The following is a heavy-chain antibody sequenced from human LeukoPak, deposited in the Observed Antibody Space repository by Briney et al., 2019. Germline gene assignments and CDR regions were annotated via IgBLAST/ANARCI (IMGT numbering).Heavy chain of an antibody. CDR3: ARVLLRAALTYWFDT. V-gene: IGHV3-23*01. J-gene: IGHJ5*02. D-gene: IGHD3-10*01. CDR1: GFTFSSYA. Sequence: GGSLRLSCAASGFTFSSYAMSWVRQAPGKGLEWVSTMSGSGGSTYYADSVKGRFTISRDNSKNTLYLQMNSLRAEDTAVYYCARVLLRAALTYWFDTWGQGTLVTVSS. CDR2: MSGSGGST.